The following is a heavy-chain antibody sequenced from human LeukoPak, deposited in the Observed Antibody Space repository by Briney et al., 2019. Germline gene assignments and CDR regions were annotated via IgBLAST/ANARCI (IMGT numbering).Heavy chain of an antibody. CDR1: GGSISSYY. V-gene: IGHV4-4*09. J-gene: IGHJ4*02. D-gene: IGHD2-2*03. CDR2: IYTSGST. Sequence: SETLSLTCTVSGGSISSYYWSWIRQPPGKGLEWIGYIYTSGSTNYSPSLKSRVTISVDTSKNQFSLKLSSVTAAGTAVYYCAGGRGKWIDYWGQGTLVTASS. CDR3: AGGRGKWIDY.